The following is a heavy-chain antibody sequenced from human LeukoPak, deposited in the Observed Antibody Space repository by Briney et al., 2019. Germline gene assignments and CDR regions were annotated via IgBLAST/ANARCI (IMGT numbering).Heavy chain of an antibody. CDR3: ARQGAVDI. CDR1: GDSISNY. Sequence: SETLSLTCTVSGDSISNYWSWIRQPPGKGLEWIGFIYSSGSANYSPSLKSRVTMSVDMSKNQFSLKLRPVTAADTALYYCARQGAVDIWGQGTMVIVCS. CDR2: IYSSGSA. J-gene: IGHJ3*02. V-gene: IGHV4-4*09.